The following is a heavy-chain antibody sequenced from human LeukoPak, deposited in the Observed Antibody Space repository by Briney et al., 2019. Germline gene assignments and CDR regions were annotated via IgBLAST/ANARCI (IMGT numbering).Heavy chain of an antibody. Sequence: GASVKVSCKASGYTFSSYYMHWVRQAPGQGLEWMGIINPSGAGTSYAQKFQGRVTMTRDTSTSTVYMELSSLRSEDTAVYYCASAPEVGANRYWGQGTLVTVSS. CDR2: INPSGAGT. V-gene: IGHV1-46*01. CDR1: GYTFSSYY. D-gene: IGHD1-26*01. J-gene: IGHJ4*02. CDR3: ASAPEVGANRY.